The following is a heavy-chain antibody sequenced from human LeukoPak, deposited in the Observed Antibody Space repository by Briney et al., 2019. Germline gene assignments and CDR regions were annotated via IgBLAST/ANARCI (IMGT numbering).Heavy chain of an antibody. Sequence: SETLSLTCTVSGGSISSYYWGWIRQPPGKGLQWIGYIFHSGSTNYNPSLKSRVTISLDTSKKQFSLKLSSVTAADTAVYYCVSNYYDNSGFFDPWGQGTLVTVSS. CDR3: VSNYYDNSGFFDP. CDR2: IFHSGST. J-gene: IGHJ5*02. CDR1: GGSISSYY. V-gene: IGHV4-59*01. D-gene: IGHD3-22*01.